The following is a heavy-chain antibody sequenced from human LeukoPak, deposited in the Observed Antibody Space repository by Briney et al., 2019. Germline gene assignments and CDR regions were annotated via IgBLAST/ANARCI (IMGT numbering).Heavy chain of an antibody. CDR2: INHSGST. J-gene: IGHJ6*02. Sequence: ASETLSLTCAVYGGSFSGYHWSWIRQPPGKGLEWIGEINHSGSTNYNPSLKSRVTISVDTSKNQFSLKLSSVTAADTAVYYCAGIRIGNSFYYYYYYGMDVWGQGTTVTVSS. V-gene: IGHV4-34*01. CDR1: GGSFSGYH. D-gene: IGHD4-23*01. CDR3: AGIRIGNSFYYYYYYGMDV.